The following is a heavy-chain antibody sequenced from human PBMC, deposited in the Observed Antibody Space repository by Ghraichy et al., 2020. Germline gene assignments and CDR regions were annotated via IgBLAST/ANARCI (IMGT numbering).Heavy chain of an antibody. CDR1: GITLTKTW. CDR3: ATHSRGY. Sequence: GTLRLSCAVSGITLTKTWISWVRQAPGKGPEWVASIKPDGTEEYYVGFVKGRFTMSRDIAKNSLYLQMNSLRADDTAVYYCATHSRGYWGQGTLVIVS. J-gene: IGHJ4*02. D-gene: IGHD3-10*01. V-gene: IGHV3-7*03. CDR2: IKPDGTEE.